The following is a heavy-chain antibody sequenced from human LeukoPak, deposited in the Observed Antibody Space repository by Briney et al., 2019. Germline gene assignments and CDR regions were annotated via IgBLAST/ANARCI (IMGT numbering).Heavy chain of an antibody. CDR3: ARALKGDYGDYGWFLGY. CDR2: ISGSGDNT. D-gene: IGHD4-17*01. Sequence: PGGSLRLSCAPSGFTFSTYGMAWVRQAPGKGLEWVSGISGSGDNTYYANSVKGRFTISRDNSKNTLYLQMNSLRAEDTAVYYCARALKGDYGDYGWFLGYWGQGTLVTVSS. V-gene: IGHV3-23*01. J-gene: IGHJ4*02. CDR1: GFTFSTYG.